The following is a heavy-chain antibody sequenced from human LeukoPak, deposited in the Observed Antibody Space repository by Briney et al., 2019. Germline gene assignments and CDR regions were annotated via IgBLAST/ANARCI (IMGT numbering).Heavy chain of an antibody. CDR1: GFTVSSNY. Sequence: PGGSLRLSCAAYGFTVSSNYMSWVRQAPGEGLEWVSVIYSGGSTYFADSVKGRFTISRDNSNNTLYLQMNNLRTEDTAVYYCARGLQQQQILGDYYYGMDVWGQGTTVTVSS. CDR3: ARGLQQQQILGDYYYGMDV. J-gene: IGHJ6*02. V-gene: IGHV3-53*01. D-gene: IGHD6-13*01. CDR2: IYSGGST.